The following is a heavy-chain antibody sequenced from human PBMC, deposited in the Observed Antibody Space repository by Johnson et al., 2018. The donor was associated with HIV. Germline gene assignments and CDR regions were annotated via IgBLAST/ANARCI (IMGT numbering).Heavy chain of an antibody. J-gene: IGHJ3*01. Sequence: VQLVESGGGLVQSGGSLSLSCGASGFSVSNNYMNWVRQAPGKGLEWVSVIYTGGSTYYADSVRGRFTISRDNSKNTLYLQMRSLRVEDTAIYYCAKDHPISVWGQGTMVTVSS. CDR1: GFSVSNNY. CDR3: AKDHPISV. V-gene: IGHV3-66*01. CDR2: IYTGGST.